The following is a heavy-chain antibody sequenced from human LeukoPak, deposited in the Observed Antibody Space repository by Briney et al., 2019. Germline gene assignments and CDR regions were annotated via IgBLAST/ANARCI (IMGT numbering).Heavy chain of an antibody. V-gene: IGHV3-30*03. D-gene: IGHD5-24*01. J-gene: IGHJ4*02. CDR2: ISFDGSDK. Sequence: GGSLRLSCAASGFTFNSYGMHWVRQAPGKGLEWVAVISFDGSDKYYADSVKGRFTISRDNSKNTLYLQMNSLRAEDTAVYYCARDLGRWFDYWGQGTLVTVSS. CDR1: GFTFNSYG. CDR3: ARDLGRWFDY.